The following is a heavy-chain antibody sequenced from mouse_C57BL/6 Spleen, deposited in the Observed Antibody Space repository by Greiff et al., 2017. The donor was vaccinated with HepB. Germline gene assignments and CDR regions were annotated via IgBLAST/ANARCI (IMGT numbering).Heavy chain of an antibody. CDR3: ARKATQGLDY. CDR2: IDPSDSET. J-gene: IGHJ2*01. Sequence: VQLQQPGAELVRPGSSVKLSCKASGYTFTSYWMHWVKQRPIQGLEWIGNIDPSDSETHYNQKFKDKATLTVDKSSSTAYMQLSSLTSEDSAVYYCARKATQGLDYWGQGTTLTVSS. CDR1: GYTFTSYW. V-gene: IGHV1-52*01. D-gene: IGHD1-1*01.